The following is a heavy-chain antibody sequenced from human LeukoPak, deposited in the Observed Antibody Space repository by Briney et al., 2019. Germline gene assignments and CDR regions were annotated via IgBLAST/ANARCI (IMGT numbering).Heavy chain of an antibody. V-gene: IGHV4-39*07. J-gene: IGHJ4*02. CDR3: ARVNYERFGDY. Sequence: SETLSLTCTVSGGSISSSSYYWGWIRQPPGKGLEWIGEINHSGSTNYNPSLKSRVTISVDTSKNQFSLKLSSVTAADTAVYYCARVNYERFGDYWGQGTLVTVSS. CDR2: INHSGST. CDR1: GGSISSSSYY. D-gene: IGHD1-7*01.